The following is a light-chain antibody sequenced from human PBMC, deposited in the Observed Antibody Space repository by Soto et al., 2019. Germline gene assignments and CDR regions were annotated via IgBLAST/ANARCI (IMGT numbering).Light chain of an antibody. V-gene: IGKV3-15*01. CDR2: GAS. CDR1: QSVSTN. J-gene: IGKJ4*01. Sequence: EIVMTQSPATLSVSPGERATLSCRASQSVSTNLAWYQQKAGQAPRLFIYGASSRATGIPARFSGSGSGTEVTLTISSLQSEDFAVYYCQQYNNWPLTFGGGTKVEIK. CDR3: QQYNNWPLT.